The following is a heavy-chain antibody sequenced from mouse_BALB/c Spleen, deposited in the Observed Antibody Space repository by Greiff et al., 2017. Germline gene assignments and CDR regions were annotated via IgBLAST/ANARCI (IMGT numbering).Heavy chain of an antibody. Sequence: VQLQQPGAELVKPGAPVKLSCKASGYTFTSYWMNWVKQRPGRGLEWIGRIDPSDSETHYNQKFKDKATLTVDKSSSTAYIQLSSLTSEDSAVYYCARDYYGSSWFAYWGQGTLVTVSA. CDR2: IDPSDSET. J-gene: IGHJ3*01. V-gene: IGHV1-69*02. D-gene: IGHD1-1*01. CDR1: GYTFTSYW. CDR3: ARDYYGSSWFAY.